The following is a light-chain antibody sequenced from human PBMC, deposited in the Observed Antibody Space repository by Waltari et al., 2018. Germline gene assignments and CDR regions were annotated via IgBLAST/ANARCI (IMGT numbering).Light chain of an antibody. J-gene: IGKJ5*01. V-gene: IGKV3-15*01. CDR2: GAS. CDR1: QFVGIY. CDR3: QQYKNWPLFT. Sequence: EIVMTQSPATLSVSPGDTATLSCRASQFVGIYLAWYQQKPGQAPRLLIYGASNRATGVPDRFSASGSGTEFTLTISSLQSEDFAVYYCQQYKNWPLFTFGRGTRLEIK.